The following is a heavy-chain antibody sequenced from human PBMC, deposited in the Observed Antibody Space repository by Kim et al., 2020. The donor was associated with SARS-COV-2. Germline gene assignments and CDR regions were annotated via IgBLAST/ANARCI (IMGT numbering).Heavy chain of an antibody. CDR1: GYIFTSYA. CDR3: AVASAKFVDAFDV. J-gene: IGHJ3*01. V-gene: IGHV7-4-1*01. Sequence: ASVKVSCKGSGYIFTSYAVNWVRQAPGQGLEWMGWINTNNGNPTYAQGFTGRFVFSSDTSVTTAYLEIGSLKAADTAVYYCAVASAKFVDAFDVWSQGTMVTVST. D-gene: IGHD6-19*01. CDR2: INTNNGNP.